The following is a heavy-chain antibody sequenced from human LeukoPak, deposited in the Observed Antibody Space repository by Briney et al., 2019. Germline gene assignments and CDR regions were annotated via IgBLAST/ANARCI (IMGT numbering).Heavy chain of an antibody. CDR1: GYSFSNYW. D-gene: IGHD2-8*01. CDR3: ARHRDSCLNALCYSDY. CDR2: IYPGDSDT. Sequence: GASLKISCKGSGYSFSNYWIGWVRQMPGKGLEWMGIIYPGDSDTRYSPSFQGQVTISADKSITTAYLQWDSLKASDTAMYYCARHRDSCLNALCYSDYWGQGSLVTISS. J-gene: IGHJ4*02. V-gene: IGHV5-51*01.